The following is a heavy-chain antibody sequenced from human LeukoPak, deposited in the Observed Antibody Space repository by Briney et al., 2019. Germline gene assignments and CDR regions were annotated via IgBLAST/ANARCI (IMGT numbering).Heavy chain of an antibody. CDR1: GYTFTGYY. V-gene: IGHV1-2*02. CDR2: INPNSGGT. D-gene: IGHD3-22*01. CDR3: ATVGSSGYYTPIDAFDI. J-gene: IGHJ3*02. Sequence: ASVKVSCKASGYTFTGYYMHWVRQAPGQGLEWMGWINPNSGGTNYAQKFQGRVTMTRDTSISTAYMELSRLRSDDTAVYYCATVGSSGYYTPIDAFDIWGQGTMVTVSS.